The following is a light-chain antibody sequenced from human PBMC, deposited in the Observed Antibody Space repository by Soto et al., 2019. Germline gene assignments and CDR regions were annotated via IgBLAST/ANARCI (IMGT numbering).Light chain of an antibody. J-gene: IGKJ5*01. CDR3: KKYGSSKIP. V-gene: IGKV3-20*01. CDR1: QSVSNY. Sequence: ESVLTQSPATLSLSPGERVTLSCRASQSVSNYLAWYQQKPGQAPRLLVSAASNRATGIQDRLSGSGSGTDFTLKIRRMENEDFAVYYCKKYGSSKIPLGKGTRREIK. CDR2: AAS.